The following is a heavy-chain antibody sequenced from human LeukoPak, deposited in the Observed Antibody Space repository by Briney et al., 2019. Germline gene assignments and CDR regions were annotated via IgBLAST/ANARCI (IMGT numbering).Heavy chain of an antibody. D-gene: IGHD4-23*01. CDR1: GFTFSRSS. V-gene: IGHV3-21*01. CDR2: ISSGSSYI. Sequence: GGSLRLSCAASGFTFSRSSMNWVRQAPGKGLEWVSSISSGSSYIYYADSVKGRFTISRDNAKNSLYLQMNSLRAEDTAVYYCARDYGGSSPFDYWGQGTLVTVSS. CDR3: ARDYGGSSPFDY. J-gene: IGHJ4*02.